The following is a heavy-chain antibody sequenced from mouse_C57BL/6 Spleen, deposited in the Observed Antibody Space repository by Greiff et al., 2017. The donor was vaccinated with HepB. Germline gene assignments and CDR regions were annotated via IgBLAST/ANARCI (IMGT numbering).Heavy chain of an antibody. CDR2: IYPGDGDT. CDR1: GYAFSSSW. J-gene: IGHJ2*01. D-gene: IGHD1-1*01. V-gene: IGHV1-82*01. CDR3: ARGGITTVVGDY. Sequence: VQLVESGPELVKPGASVKISCKASGYAFSSSWMNWVKQRPGKGLEWIGRIYPGDGDTNYNGKFKGKATLTADKSSSTAYMQLSSLTSEDSAVYFCARGGITTVVGDYWGQGTTLTVSS.